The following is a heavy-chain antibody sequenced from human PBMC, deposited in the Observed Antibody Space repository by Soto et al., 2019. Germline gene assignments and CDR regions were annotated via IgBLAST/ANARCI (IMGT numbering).Heavy chain of an antibody. D-gene: IGHD3-9*01. J-gene: IGHJ4*02. CDR1: GFTFSSYS. CDR2: ISSSSSTI. V-gene: IGHV3-48*01. Sequence: HPGGSLRLSCAASGFTFSSYSMNWVRQAPGKGLEWVSYISSSSSTIYYADSVKGRFTISRDNAKNSLYLQMNSLRAEDTAVYYCARDRYDILTGYYNLDYWGQGTLVTVSS. CDR3: ARDRYDILTGYYNLDY.